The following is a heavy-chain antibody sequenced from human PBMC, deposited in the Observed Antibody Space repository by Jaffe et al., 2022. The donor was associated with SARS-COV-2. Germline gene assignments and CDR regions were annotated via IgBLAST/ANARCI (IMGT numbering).Heavy chain of an antibody. Sequence: EVQLVESGGGVVQPGGSLRLSCAASGFTFDDYAMHWVRQAPGKGLEWVSLISGDGGSTYYADSVKGRFTISRDNSKNSLYLQMNSLRTEDTALYYCAKDQMESSGWYPDYYYYGMDVWGQGTTVTVSS. D-gene: IGHD6-19*01. V-gene: IGHV3-43*02. CDR1: GFTFDDYA. CDR3: AKDQMESSGWYPDYYYYGMDV. CDR2: ISGDGGST. J-gene: IGHJ6*02.